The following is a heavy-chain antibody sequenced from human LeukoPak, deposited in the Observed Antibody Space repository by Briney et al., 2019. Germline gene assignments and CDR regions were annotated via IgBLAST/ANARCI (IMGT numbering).Heavy chain of an antibody. D-gene: IGHD3-3*01. J-gene: IGHJ4*02. CDR3: ASGVIRWLDY. CDR1: GDSISPYY. Sequence: SETLSLTCIVSGDSISPYYWGWIRQPPGKGLEWIGSIYYSGSTYYNPSLKSRVTISLDTSKNQFSLKLSSVTAAGTAVYYCASGVIRWLDYWGQGTLVTVSS. CDR2: IYYSGST. V-gene: IGHV4-39*07.